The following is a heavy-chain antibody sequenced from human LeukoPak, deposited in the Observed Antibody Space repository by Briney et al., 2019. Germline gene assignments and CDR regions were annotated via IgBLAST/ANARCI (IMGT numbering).Heavy chain of an antibody. Sequence: PSETLSLTSAVSGYSISSGYYWGWIRQPPGKGLEWIGSIYHSGRTYYNPSLKSRVTISVDTSKNQFSLKLSSVTAADTAVYYCARHAPGGYWGAFDIWGQGTMVTVSS. CDR3: ARHAPGGYWGAFDI. J-gene: IGHJ3*02. V-gene: IGHV4-38-2*01. CDR2: IYHSGRT. D-gene: IGHD2-8*02. CDR1: GYSISSGYY.